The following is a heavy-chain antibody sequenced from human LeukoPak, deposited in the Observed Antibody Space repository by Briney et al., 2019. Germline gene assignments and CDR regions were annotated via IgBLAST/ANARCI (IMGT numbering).Heavy chain of an antibody. CDR2: ISAYNGNT. CDR1: GYTFTSYG. Sequence: ASVKVSCKASGYTFTSYGISWVRQAPGQGLEWMGWISAYNGNTNYAQKLQARVTMTTDTSTSTAYMELRSLRSDDTAVYYCARDYDILTGYYPFDYWGQGTLVTVSS. CDR3: ARDYDILTGYYPFDY. V-gene: IGHV1-18*01. J-gene: IGHJ4*02. D-gene: IGHD3-9*01.